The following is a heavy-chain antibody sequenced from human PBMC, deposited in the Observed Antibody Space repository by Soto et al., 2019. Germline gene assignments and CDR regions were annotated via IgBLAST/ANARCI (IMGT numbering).Heavy chain of an antibody. D-gene: IGHD2-15*01. J-gene: IGHJ4*01. Sequence: EVQLVESGGGLVHPGGSLRLSCAASGFTFSNYSMTWVRQAPGKGLEWVANIKEDGGERNYVDSLKGRFTISRDNAKNSLYLQMNSLRAEDTTVYYCARAWSENDNGGQGTLVTVSS. V-gene: IGHV3-7*05. CDR1: GFTFSNYS. CDR3: ARAWSENDN. CDR2: IKEDGGER.